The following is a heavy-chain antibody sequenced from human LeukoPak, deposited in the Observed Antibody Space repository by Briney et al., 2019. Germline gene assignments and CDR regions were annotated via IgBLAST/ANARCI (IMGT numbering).Heavy chain of an antibody. CDR1: GFTFSSYV. D-gene: IGHD6-19*01. CDR3: AKKIAVAGYGGIS. Sequence: GRSLRLSCAASGFTFSSYVMHWVRQAPGKGLEWVAVISYDGSNKYYADSVKGRFTISRDNSKNTLYLQMNSLRAEDTAVYYCAKKIAVAGYGGISWGQGTLVTVSS. CDR2: ISYDGSNK. J-gene: IGHJ5*02. V-gene: IGHV3-30*18.